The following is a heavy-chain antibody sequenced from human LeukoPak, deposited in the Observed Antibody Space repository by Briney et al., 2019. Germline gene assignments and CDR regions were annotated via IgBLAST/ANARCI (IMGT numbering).Heavy chain of an antibody. CDR3: TTEGGSGF. V-gene: IGHV3-7*01. Sequence: GGSLRLSCAVSGLSSSGYRMTWVRQAAGKGLEWVASINPAGNEKYYVDSVEGRFTISRDNAKNSLCLQMNSLRAEDTALYYCTTEGGSGFWGQGTLVTVSS. J-gene: IGHJ4*02. CDR2: INPAGNEK. D-gene: IGHD3-16*01. CDR1: GLSSSGYR.